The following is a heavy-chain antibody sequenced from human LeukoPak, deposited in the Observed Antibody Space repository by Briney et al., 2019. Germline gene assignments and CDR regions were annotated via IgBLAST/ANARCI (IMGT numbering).Heavy chain of an antibody. CDR1: GYTLTSYG. Sequence: GASVKVSCKASGYTLTSYGINWMRQAPGQGLEWLGWISTQSGNTNYAQKVQDRLTMTTDTSTSTAYMELRSLRSDDTAVYYCARDSGEDFWSGPHWYFDLWGRGTLVTVSS. D-gene: IGHD3-3*01. CDR2: ISTQSGNT. CDR3: ARDSGEDFWSGPHWYFDL. J-gene: IGHJ2*01. V-gene: IGHV1-18*01.